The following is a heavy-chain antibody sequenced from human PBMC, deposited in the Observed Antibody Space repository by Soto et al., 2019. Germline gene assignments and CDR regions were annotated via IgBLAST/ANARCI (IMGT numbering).Heavy chain of an antibody. J-gene: IGHJ4*02. D-gene: IGHD4-17*01. CDR1: GYTFTSYG. CDR2: ISAYNGNT. CDR3: ARDVPTVTTGGPDY. V-gene: IGHV1-18*01. Sequence: QVQLVQSGADLKKPGASVTVSCKASGYTFTSYGISWVRQAPGQGLEWMGWISAYNGNTNYAQKFQGRVTMTTDTSTSTAYMGLRSLRSDDTAVYYCARDVPTVTTGGPDYWGQGTLVTVSS.